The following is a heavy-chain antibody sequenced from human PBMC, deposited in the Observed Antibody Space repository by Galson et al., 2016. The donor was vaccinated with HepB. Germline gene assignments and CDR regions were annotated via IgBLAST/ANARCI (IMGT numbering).Heavy chain of an antibody. V-gene: IGHV3-33*01. J-gene: IGHJ4*02. CDR2: IWYDGSNK. CDR1: GFTFSSYG. CDR3: ARDGATHGPFDY. Sequence: SLRLSCAASGFTFSSYGMHWVRQAPGKGLEWVGVIWYDGSNKYYADSVKGRFTIFRDNSKNTLYLQMNSLRAEDTAVYYCARDGATHGPFDYWGQGTLVTVSS. D-gene: IGHD1-26*01.